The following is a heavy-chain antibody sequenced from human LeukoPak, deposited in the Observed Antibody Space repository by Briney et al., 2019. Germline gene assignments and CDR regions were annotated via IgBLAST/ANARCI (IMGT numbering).Heavy chain of an antibody. Sequence: PSQTLSLTCTVSGGSISSGDYYWSWIRQPPGKGLEWIGYIYYSGSTYHNPSLKSRVTISVDTSKNQFSLKLRSVTAADTAIYYCARASFNVVFGNWFDPWGQGTLVTVSS. CDR2: IYYSGST. D-gene: IGHD2-8*01. J-gene: IGHJ5*02. V-gene: IGHV4-30-4*08. CDR1: GGSISSGDYY. CDR3: ARASFNVVFGNWFDP.